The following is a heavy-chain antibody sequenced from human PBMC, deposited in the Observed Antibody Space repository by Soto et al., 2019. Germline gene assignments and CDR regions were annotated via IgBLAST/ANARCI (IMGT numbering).Heavy chain of an antibody. D-gene: IGHD2-2*01. CDR3: ARCYCSSTSCYFDY. V-gene: IGHV4-4*02. CDR1: SGSMSSSNW. J-gene: IGHJ4*02. CDR2: IYHSGST. Sequence: QVQLQESGPGLVKPSGTLSLTCAVSSGSMSSSNWWSWVRPPPGKGLEWIGEIYHSGSTNYNPSLKSRVTISVDKSKNQFSLKVSSVTAADSAVYYCARCYCSSTSCYFDYWGQGTLVTVSS.